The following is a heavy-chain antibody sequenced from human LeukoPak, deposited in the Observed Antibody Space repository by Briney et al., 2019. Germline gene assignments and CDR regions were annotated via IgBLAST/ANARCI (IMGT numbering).Heavy chain of an antibody. CDR1: GFTFDDYA. Sequence: GGSLRLSCASSGFTFDDYAMHWVRQAPGKGLEWVSGISWNSGSIGYADSVKGRFTISRDNAKNSLYLQMNSLRAEDTALYYCAKDIGYSYYFDYWGQGTLVTVSS. CDR3: AKDIGYSYYFDY. J-gene: IGHJ4*02. D-gene: IGHD2-15*01. V-gene: IGHV3-9*01. CDR2: ISWNSGSI.